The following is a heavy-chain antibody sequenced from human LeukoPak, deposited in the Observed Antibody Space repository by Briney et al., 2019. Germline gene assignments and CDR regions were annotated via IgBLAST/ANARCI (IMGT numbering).Heavy chain of an antibody. CDR1: GGSFSGYY. CDR3: ARRRQQQLFRDWYYFDY. V-gene: IGHV4-34*01. J-gene: IGHJ4*02. Sequence: PSETLSLTCAVHGGSFSGYYWSWIRQPPGKGLEWIGEINHSGSTNYNPSLKSRVTISVDTSKNQFSLKLSSVTAADTAVYYCARRRQQQLFRDWYYFDYWGQGTLVTVSS. D-gene: IGHD6-13*01. CDR2: INHSGST.